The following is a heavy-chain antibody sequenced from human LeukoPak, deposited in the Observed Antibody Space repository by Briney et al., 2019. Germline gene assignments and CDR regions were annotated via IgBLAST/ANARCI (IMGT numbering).Heavy chain of an antibody. CDR2: IYYSGST. CDR3: ARDRSRDAFDI. Sequence: SETLSLTCTVSGGSISSGGYYWRWIRQHPGTGLEWIGYIYYSGSTYYNPSLKSRVTISVHTSKNQFSLKLSSVTAADTAVYYGARDRSRDAFDIWGQGTMVTVSS. J-gene: IGHJ3*02. CDR1: GGSISSGGYY. V-gene: IGHV4-31*03.